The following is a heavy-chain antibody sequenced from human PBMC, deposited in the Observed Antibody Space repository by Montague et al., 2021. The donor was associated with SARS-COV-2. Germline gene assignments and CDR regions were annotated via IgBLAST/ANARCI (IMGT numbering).Heavy chain of an antibody. CDR1: RGSFHIFS. J-gene: IGHJ4*02. D-gene: IGHD3-16*01. V-gene: IGHV4-34*01. Sequence: SETLSLTCAVYRGSFHIFSWGWIRQSPGKGLEWIGQIDHSGNTKYNPSLESRVTMSVDTSKNQFSLNLTSVTAADTAMYYCARGNRVGGITPGFRYWGQGTQVAVS. CDR3: ARGNRVGGITPGFRY. CDR2: IDHSGNT.